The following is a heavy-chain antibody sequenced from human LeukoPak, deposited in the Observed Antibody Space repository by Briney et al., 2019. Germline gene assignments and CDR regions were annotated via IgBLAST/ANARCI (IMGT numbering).Heavy chain of an antibody. D-gene: IGHD1-26*01. CDR2: IYYSGST. CDR1: GSSISGYY. J-gene: IGHJ4*02. V-gene: IGHV4-59*08. CDR3: ARHGASGSYLYYFDY. Sequence: SETLSLTCTVSGSSISGYYWSWIRQPPGKGLEWIGYIYYSGSTNYNPSLKSRVTISVDTSKNQFSLKLSSVTAADTAVYFCARHGASGSYLYYFDYWGQGTLVTVSS.